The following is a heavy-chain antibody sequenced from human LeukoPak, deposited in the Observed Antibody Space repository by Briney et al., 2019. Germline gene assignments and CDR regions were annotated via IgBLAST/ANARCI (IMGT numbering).Heavy chain of an antibody. CDR1: GYTFISYA. Sequence: ASVKVSCKASGYTFISYAMHWVRQAPGQRLEWMGWINVGNGNTKYSQKFQGRVTITRDTSASTAYMELSSLRSEDTAVYYCAESNYSDALTPYYWGQGTLVTVSS. CDR2: INVGNGNT. CDR3: AESNYSDALTPYY. D-gene: IGHD1-7*01. J-gene: IGHJ4*02. V-gene: IGHV1-3*01.